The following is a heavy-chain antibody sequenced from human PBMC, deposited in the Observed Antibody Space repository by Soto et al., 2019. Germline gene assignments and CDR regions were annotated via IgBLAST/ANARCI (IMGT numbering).Heavy chain of an antibody. CDR3: ARVKDRSSSSWGLYYFDY. CDR1: GGTFSSYA. V-gene: IGHV1-69*01. J-gene: IGHJ4*02. CDR2: IIPIFGTA. D-gene: IGHD6-13*01. Sequence: QVQLVQSGAEVKKPGSSVKVSCKASGGTFSSYAISWVRQAPGQGLEWMGGIIPIFGTANYAQKFQGRVTITADESTSTAYMELSSLRSEDTAVYYCARVKDRSSSSWGLYYFDYWGQGTLVTVSS.